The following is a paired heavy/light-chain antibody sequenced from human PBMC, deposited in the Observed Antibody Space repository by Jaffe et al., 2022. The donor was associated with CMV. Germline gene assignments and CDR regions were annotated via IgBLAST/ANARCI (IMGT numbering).Light chain of an antibody. CDR1: QSVLYSSNNKNY. CDR3: QQYYSTPGT. J-gene: IGKJ3*01. V-gene: IGKV4-1*01. Sequence: DIVMTQSPDSLAVSLGERATINCKSSQSVLYSSNNKNYLAWYQQKPGQPPKLLIYWASTRESGVPDRFSGSGSGTDFTLTISSLQAEDVAVYYCQQYYSTPGTFGPGTKVDIK. CDR2: WAS.
Heavy chain of an antibody. CDR1: GGSFSGYY. J-gene: IGHJ4*02. Sequence: QVQLQQWGAGLLKPSETLSLTCAVYGGSFSGYYWSWIRQPPGKGLEWIGEINHSGSTNYNPSLKSRVTISVDTSKNQFSLKLSSVTAADTAVYYCARGRKRRNIVVVPAAIFDYWGQGTLVTVSS. CDR2: INHSGST. CDR3: ARGRKRRNIVVVPAAIFDY. V-gene: IGHV4-34*01. D-gene: IGHD2-2*02.